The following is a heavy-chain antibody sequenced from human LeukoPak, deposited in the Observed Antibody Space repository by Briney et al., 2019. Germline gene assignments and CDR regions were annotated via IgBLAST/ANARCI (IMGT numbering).Heavy chain of an antibody. D-gene: IGHD3-3*01. CDR2: IYHSGST. CDR1: GYSISSGYF. V-gene: IGHV4-38-2*02. J-gene: IGHJ4*02. CDR3: AREIFGVIYSPADY. Sequence: SETLSLTCVVSGYSISSGYFWGWIRQPPGKGLEGIGSIYHSGSTYYNPSLKSRVTISVDTSKNQLSLKLTSVTAADTAVYYCAREIFGVIYSPADYWGQGTLVTVSS.